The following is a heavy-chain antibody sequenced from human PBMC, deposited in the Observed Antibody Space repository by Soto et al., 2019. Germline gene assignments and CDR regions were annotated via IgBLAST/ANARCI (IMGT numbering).Heavy chain of an antibody. CDR3: AALNYYEPPD. D-gene: IGHD3-22*01. Sequence: ASVKVSCKASGYTFTSYYMHWVRQAPGQGLEWMGRIIPILGIANYAQKFQGRVTITADKSTSTAYMELSSLRSEDTAVYYCAALNYYEPPDWGQGTLVTVSS. CDR2: IIPILGIA. V-gene: IGHV1-69*02. CDR1: GYTFTSYY. J-gene: IGHJ4*02.